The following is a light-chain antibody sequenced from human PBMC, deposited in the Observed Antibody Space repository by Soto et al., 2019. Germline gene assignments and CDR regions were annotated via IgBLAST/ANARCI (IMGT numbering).Light chain of an antibody. J-gene: IGLJ1*01. Sequence: QSALTQPASVSGSPGQSITISCTGTSSDVGGYNYVSWYQQHPGKAPTLMLYDVSNRPSGVSNRFSGSKSGNTASLTISGLQAEDEADYYCTAYTCSSTLGVFGTGTEV. CDR1: SSDVGGYNY. V-gene: IGLV2-14*01. CDR2: DVS. CDR3: TAYTCSSTLGV.